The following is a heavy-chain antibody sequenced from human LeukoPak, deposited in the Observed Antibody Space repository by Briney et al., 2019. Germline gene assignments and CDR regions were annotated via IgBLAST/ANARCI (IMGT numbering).Heavy chain of an antibody. CDR1: GYSFTSFW. CDR3: ARSEYSSSSPDY. CDR2: IYPGDSDT. Sequence: GESLKISRKGSGYSFTSFWIAWVRQMPGKGLEWMGIIYPGDSDTRYSPSFQGQVTISADKSISTAYLQWSSLKASDTAMYYCARSEYSSSSPDYWGQGTLVTVSS. V-gene: IGHV5-51*01. J-gene: IGHJ4*02. D-gene: IGHD6-6*01.